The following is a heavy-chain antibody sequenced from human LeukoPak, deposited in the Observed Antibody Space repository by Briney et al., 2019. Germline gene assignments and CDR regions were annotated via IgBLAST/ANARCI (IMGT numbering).Heavy chain of an antibody. D-gene: IGHD7-27*01. CDR3: ATGPLTERMYGSAY. CDR1: GGSISSSSYY. V-gene: IGHV4-39*07. CDR2: INHSGST. Sequence: SETLSLTCTVSGGSISSSSYYWSWIRQPPGKGLEWIGEINHSGSTNYNPSLKSRVTISVDTSKNQSSLKLSSVTAADTAVYYCATGPLTERMYGSAYWGQGVLVTVSS. J-gene: IGHJ4*02.